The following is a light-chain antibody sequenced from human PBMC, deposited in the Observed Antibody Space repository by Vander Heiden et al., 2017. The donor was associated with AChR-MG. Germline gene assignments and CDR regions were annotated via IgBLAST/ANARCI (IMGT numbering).Light chain of an antibody. CDR2: GAS. CDR3: QQYNNWPRT. J-gene: IGKJ1*01. Sequence: EIVMTQSPATLSVSPGGRATLSCRASQSVSSNLAWYQQKPGQAPRLLIYGASTRATGIPARFSGSGSGTEFTLTISSLQSEDFAVYYCQQYNNWPRTFAQGTKVEIK. V-gene: IGKV3-15*01. CDR1: QSVSSN.